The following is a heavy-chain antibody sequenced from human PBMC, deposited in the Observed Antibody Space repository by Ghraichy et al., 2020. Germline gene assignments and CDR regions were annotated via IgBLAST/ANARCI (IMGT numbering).Heavy chain of an antibody. V-gene: IGHV2-26*01. CDR3: AQILISRYSGNYYVSAFEI. J-gene: IGHJ3*02. D-gene: IGHD1-26*01. CDR2: IFSNDEK. Sequence: SGPTLVKPTETLTLTCTVSGFSLSNARMGVSWIRQPPGKAPEWLAHIFSNDEKSYSTSLKRRLTISKDTSKSQVVLTMTNMGPVDTATYYCAQILISRYSGNYYVSAFEIWGQGTKVTVSS. CDR1: GFSLSNARMG.